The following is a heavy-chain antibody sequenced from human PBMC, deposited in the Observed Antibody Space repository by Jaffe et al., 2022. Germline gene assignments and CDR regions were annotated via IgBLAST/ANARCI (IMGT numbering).Heavy chain of an antibody. D-gene: IGHD5-12*01. J-gene: IGHJ6*03. CDR1: GFTFDDYT. CDR2: ISWDGGST. V-gene: IGHV3-43*01. Sequence: EVQLVESGGVVVQPGGSLRLSCAASGFTFDDYTMHWVRQAPGKGLEWVSLISWDGGSTYYADSVKGRFTISRDNSKNSLYLQMNSLRTEDTALYYCAKGGGYQTYYYYYMDVWGKGTTVTVSS. CDR3: AKGGGYQTYYYYYMDV.